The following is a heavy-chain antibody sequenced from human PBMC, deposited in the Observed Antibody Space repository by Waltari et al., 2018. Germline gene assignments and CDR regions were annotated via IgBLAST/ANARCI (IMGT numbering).Heavy chain of an antibody. CDR2: IYYSGST. J-gene: IGHJ6*03. D-gene: IGHD2-2*01. V-gene: IGHV4-59*01. CDR3: ARSYSSTSPLNYYYMDV. CDR1: GGSISSYY. Sequence: QVQLQESGPGLVKPSETLSLTCTVSGGSISSYYWSWIRQPPGKGLEWIGYIYYSGSTNDNPSLKSRVTISVDTSKNQFSLKLSSVTAADTAVYYCARSYSSTSPLNYYYMDVWGKGTTVTVSS.